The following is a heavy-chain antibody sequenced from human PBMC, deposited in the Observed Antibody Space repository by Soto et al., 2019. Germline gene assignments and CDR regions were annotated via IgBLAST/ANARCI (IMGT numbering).Heavy chain of an antibody. CDR1: GGSISSYY. CDR2: IYYSGST. Sequence: PSETLSLTCTGSGGSISSYYWSWIRQPPGKGLEWIGYIYYSGSTNYNPSLKSRVTVSVDTSKNQFSLKLSSVTAADTAVYYCASSGIYYDFWSGYAHLGQGTLVTVCS. D-gene: IGHD3-3*01. CDR3: ASSGIYYDFWSGYAH. V-gene: IGHV4-59*01. J-gene: IGHJ4*02.